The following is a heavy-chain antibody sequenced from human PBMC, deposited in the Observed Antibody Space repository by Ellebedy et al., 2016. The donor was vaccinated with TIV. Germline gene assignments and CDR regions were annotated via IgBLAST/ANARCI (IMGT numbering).Heavy chain of an antibody. CDR2: ISYNEANE. CDR3: AGEKDALTGYYYYNMDV. CDR1: GFPFSTYA. V-gene: IGHV3-30*04. Sequence: PGGSLRLSCAASGFPFSTYAMHWVRQAPGKGLEWVAVISYNEANEHYTESVKGRFTISRDNSKNTLYLQMNSLRREDTAVYYCAGEKDALTGYYYYNMDVWGKGTTVSVSS. D-gene: IGHD3-9*01. J-gene: IGHJ6*03.